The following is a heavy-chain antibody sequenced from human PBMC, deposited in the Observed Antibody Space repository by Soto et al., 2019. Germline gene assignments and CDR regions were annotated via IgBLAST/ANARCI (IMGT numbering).Heavy chain of an antibody. CDR2: ITASSAYI. CDR3: VRSGTARLLRHSWFDT. D-gene: IGHD2-21*01. Sequence: EVQLVESGGGLVKPGGFLRLSCAASGFTFNTYDMNWVRQAPGKGLEWASSITASSAYIYYADSVRGRITISRDNAKNSLFLQMHSLRAEDTAVYYCVRSGTARLLRHSWFDTWGQGTLVTVSS. V-gene: IGHV3-21*01. CDR1: GFTFNTYD. J-gene: IGHJ5*02.